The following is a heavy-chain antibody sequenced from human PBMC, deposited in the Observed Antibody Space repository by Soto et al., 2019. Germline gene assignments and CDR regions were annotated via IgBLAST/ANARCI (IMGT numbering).Heavy chain of an antibody. J-gene: IGHJ4*02. CDR1: GYTFTSYG. Sequence: ASVKVSCKASGYTFTSYGISWVRQAPGQGLEWMGWISAYNGNTNYAQKLQGRVTMTTDTSTSTAYMELRSLRSDDTAVYYFAMFCSTFYGFWSGYHFWGQGTLGTVSS. V-gene: IGHV1-18*01. D-gene: IGHD3-3*01. CDR3: AMFCSTFYGFWSGYHF. CDR2: ISAYNGNT.